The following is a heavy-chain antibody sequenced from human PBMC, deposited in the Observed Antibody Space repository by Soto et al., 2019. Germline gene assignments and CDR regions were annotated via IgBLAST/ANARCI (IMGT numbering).Heavy chain of an antibody. D-gene: IGHD5-12*01. V-gene: IGHV4-59*01. CDR1: TGSTNSFY. CDR3: ARYRDGYNLNPIDQ. CDR2: FFYTGST. Sequence: QVQLQVSGPGLVKPSATLSLSCTGSTGSTNSFYWSWIRPPPGKGLQWLGYFFYTGSTNHNPSLKSRVTISLDMSSNQFSLRLSSVNAADTAMYYCARYRDGYNLNPIDQWGQGLLVTVSS. J-gene: IGHJ4*02.